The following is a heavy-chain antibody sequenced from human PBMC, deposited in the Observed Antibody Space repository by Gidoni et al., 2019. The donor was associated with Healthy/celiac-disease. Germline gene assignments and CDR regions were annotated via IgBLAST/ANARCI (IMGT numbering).Heavy chain of an antibody. CDR3: ATASYDILTGYPVHWFDP. Sequence: QVQLVQPGAEVKKPGASAKVSCKVTADTPTELSMHWARQAPGKGLEWRGGFDPEDGETIYAQKFQGRVTMTEDTSTDTAYMELSSLRSEDTAVYYWATASYDILTGYPVHWFDPWGQGTLVTVSS. D-gene: IGHD3-9*01. CDR2: FDPEDGET. CDR1: ADTPTELS. V-gene: IGHV1-24*01. J-gene: IGHJ5*02.